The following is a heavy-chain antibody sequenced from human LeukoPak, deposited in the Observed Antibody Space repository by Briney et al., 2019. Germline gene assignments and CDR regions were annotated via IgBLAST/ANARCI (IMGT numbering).Heavy chain of an antibody. CDR3: ARVYPPNWFDP. J-gene: IGHJ5*02. V-gene: IGHV4-30-4*01. CDR1: GGSISSGDYY. Sequence: SETLSLTCTVSGGSISSGDYYWSWIRQPPGKGLEWIGYIYYSGSTFYNPSLKSRVTISVDTSKNQFSLKLSSVTAADTAVYYCARVYPPNWFDPWGQGTLVTVSS. CDR2: IYYSGST.